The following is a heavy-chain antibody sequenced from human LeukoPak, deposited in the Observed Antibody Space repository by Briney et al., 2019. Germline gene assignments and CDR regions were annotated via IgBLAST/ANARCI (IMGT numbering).Heavy chain of an antibody. CDR1: GLTFGSYA. CDR2: ISDSGDNT. Sequence: GGSLRLSCAASGLTFGSYAMTWVRQAPGKGLEWVSSISDSGDNTYYADSVKGRSTISRDNSKNTLYLQMNSLGVDDTAVYYCAKSFYPGGSSFTFNIWGQGTLVTVSS. V-gene: IGHV3-23*01. CDR3: AKSFYPGGSSFTFNI. J-gene: IGHJ3*02. D-gene: IGHD3-10*01.